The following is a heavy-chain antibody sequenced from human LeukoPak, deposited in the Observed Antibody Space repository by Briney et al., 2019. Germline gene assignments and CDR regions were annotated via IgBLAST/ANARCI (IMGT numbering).Heavy chain of an antibody. D-gene: IGHD2-15*01. CDR3: AREDVVVDS. CDR1: GASMSSYY. J-gene: IGHJ4*02. Sequence: PSETLSLTCTVSGASMSSYYWTWIRQPAGKGLEWIGHIYISGNTNYNPSLKSRVTMSRDTSKNQFSLKLSSVTAADTAVYYCAREDVVVDSWGRGILVTVSS. V-gene: IGHV4-4*07. CDR2: IYISGNT.